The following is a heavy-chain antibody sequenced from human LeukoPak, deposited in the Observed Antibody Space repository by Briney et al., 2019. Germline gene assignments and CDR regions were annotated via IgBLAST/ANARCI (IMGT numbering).Heavy chain of an antibody. J-gene: IGHJ4*02. CDR1: GYTFTSYG. CDR3: ASSTYYYGSGSYH. D-gene: IGHD3-10*01. V-gene: IGHV1-18*01. CDR2: ISAYNGNT. Sequence: ASVEVSCKASGYTFTSYGISWVRQAPGQGLEWMGWISAYNGNTNYAQKLQGRVTMTTDTSTSTAYMELRSLRSDDTAVYYCASSTYYYGSGSYHWGQGTLVTVSS.